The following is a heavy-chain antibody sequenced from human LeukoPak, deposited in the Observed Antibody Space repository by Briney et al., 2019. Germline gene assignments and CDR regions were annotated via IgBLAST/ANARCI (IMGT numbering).Heavy chain of an antibody. CDR1: GFTVSSNY. V-gene: IGHV3-66*01. D-gene: IGHD6-13*01. CDR2: IYSGGST. Sequence: GGSLRLSCAASGFTVSSNYMSWVRQAPGKGLEWVSVIYSGGSTYYADSVKGRFTISRDNSKNTLYLQMNSLRAEDTVVYYCARAAGPHLGSRDYWGQGTLVTVSS. CDR3: ARAAGPHLGSRDY. J-gene: IGHJ4*02.